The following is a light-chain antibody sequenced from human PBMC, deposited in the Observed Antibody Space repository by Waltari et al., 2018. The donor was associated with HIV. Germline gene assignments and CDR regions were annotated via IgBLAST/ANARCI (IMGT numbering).Light chain of an antibody. CDR3: VTWASTLSASVV. J-gene: IGLJ1*01. Sequence: QSVLTPPPSVSAAPGQKVTLSCSGRSSNIGTNYVSCYQQLPGTAPTLLIYDNKKRLPGTPDRCSGSGTRASATLDITGLQTGDEADYYCVTWASTLSASVVFGTGTEVTIL. CDR2: DNK. CDR1: SSNIGTNY. V-gene: IGLV1-51*01.